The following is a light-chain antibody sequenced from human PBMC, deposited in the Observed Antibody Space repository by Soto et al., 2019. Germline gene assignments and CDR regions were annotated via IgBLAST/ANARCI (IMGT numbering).Light chain of an antibody. CDR3: QQYNNYSPRFT. Sequence: DIPMTQSPSTLSASVGDRVTITCRASQSLSSWLDWYQQKPGKAPKLLIYDASSLESGVPSRFSGSGSRTEFTLTIICLHPENFATYYCQQYNNYSPRFTFVPGTKVEIK. J-gene: IGKJ3*01. V-gene: IGKV1-5*01. CDR2: DAS. CDR1: QSLSSW.